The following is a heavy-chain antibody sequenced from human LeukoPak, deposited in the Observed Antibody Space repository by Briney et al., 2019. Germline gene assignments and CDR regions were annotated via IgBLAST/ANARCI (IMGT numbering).Heavy chain of an antibody. CDR2: IYFSGST. Sequence: SETLSLTCTVSGGSISSSGYYWGWIRQSPGKGLEWIGSIYFSGSTYYNPSLKSRVTISVDKSKNQFSLKLSSVTAADTAVYYCARSSYGLDYWGQGTLVTVSS. CDR3: ARSSYGLDY. J-gene: IGHJ4*02. V-gene: IGHV4-39*07. CDR1: GGSISSSGYY. D-gene: IGHD5-18*01.